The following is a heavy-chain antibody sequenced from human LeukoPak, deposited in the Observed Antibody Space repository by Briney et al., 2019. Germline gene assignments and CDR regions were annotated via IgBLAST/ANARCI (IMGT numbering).Heavy chain of an antibody. D-gene: IGHD3-10*01. Sequence: GGSLRLSCAASGFTFSSYTMSWVRQAPGKGLEWVSAISGNGGSTYNADSVKGRFTISRDNSKNTLYLQMNSLRAEDTAVYYCASRGSGSYPHDYWGQGTLVTVSS. CDR2: ISGNGGST. CDR3: ASRGSGSYPHDY. J-gene: IGHJ4*02. V-gene: IGHV3-23*01. CDR1: GFTFSSYT.